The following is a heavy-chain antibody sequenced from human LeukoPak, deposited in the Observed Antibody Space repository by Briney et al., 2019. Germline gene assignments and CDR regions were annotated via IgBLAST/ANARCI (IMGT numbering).Heavy chain of an antibody. CDR3: ARKNFGSPRWFDP. J-gene: IGHJ5*02. CDR1: GYTFTSYD. V-gene: IGHV1-8*03. D-gene: IGHD1-7*01. CDR2: MNPNSGNT. Sequence: ASVKVSCKASGYTFTSYDINWVRQATGQGLEWMGWMNPNSGNTGYAQKFQGRVTITRDTSISTAYMELSSLSSEDTAVYYCARKNFGSPRWFDPWGQGTLVTVSS.